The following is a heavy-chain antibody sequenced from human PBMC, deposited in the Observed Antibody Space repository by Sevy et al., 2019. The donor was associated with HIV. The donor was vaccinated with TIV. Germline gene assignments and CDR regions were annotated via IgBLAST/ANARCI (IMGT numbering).Heavy chain of an antibody. J-gene: IGHJ3*02. CDR3: ARHCSGTSCSHAFDI. CDR1: GGSFSGDY. V-gene: IGHV4-34*01. CDR2: INHSGST. Sequence: SLTCAVYGGSFSGDYWSWIRQPPGKGLEWIGEINHSGSTNYNPSLKSRVTISVDTSKNHFSLKLSSVTAADTAVYYCARHCSGTSCSHAFDIWGQGTVVTVSS. D-gene: IGHD2-2*01.